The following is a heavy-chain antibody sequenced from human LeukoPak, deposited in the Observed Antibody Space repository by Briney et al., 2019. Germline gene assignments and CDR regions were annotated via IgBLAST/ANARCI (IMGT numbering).Heavy chain of an antibody. J-gene: IGHJ3*02. Sequence: SVKVSCKASGYTFTGYYMHWVRQAPGQGLEWMGGIIPIFGTANYAQKFQGRVTITTDESTSTAYMELSSLRSEDTAVYYCARAEGYCSSTSCHKYAFDIWGQGTMVTVSS. D-gene: IGHD2-2*02. CDR3: ARAEGYCSSTSCHKYAFDI. V-gene: IGHV1-69*05. CDR1: GYTFTGYY. CDR2: IIPIFGTA.